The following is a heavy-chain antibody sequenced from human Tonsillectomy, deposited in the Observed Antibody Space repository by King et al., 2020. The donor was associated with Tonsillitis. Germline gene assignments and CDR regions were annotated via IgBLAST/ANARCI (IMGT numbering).Heavy chain of an antibody. CDR2: IYPGDSDT. V-gene: IGHV5-51*01. CDR3: ARIHSYGSVDLLDAFDM. D-gene: IGHD3-10*01. CDR1: GYSFSDYW. J-gene: IGHJ3*02. Sequence: QLVQSGAEVKKPGESLKISCTGSGYSFSDYWIGWVRQMPGKGLEWMGTIYPGDSDTRYSPSFQGQVTISADKSISTASLQWSSLKASDTAMYYCARIHSYGSVDLLDAFDMWGQGTMVTVSS.